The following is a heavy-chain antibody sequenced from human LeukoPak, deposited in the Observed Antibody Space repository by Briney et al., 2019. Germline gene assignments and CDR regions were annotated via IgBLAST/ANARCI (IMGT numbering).Heavy chain of an antibody. CDR1: GYTLTELS. Sequence: GASVKVSCKVSGYTLTELSMHWVRQAPGKGLEWMGGLEPEDGVTIYAQKFRGRVTMTEDTSTDTAYMELSSLRSEDTAVYYCATPRGAAAANAAFDIWGQGTMVTVSS. J-gene: IGHJ3*02. D-gene: IGHD6-13*01. CDR3: ATPRGAAAANAAFDI. CDR2: LEPEDGVT. V-gene: IGHV1-24*01.